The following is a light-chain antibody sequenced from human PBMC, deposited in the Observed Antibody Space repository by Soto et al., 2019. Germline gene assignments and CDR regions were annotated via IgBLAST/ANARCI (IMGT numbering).Light chain of an antibody. CDR3: CSYAGSSTFFYV. J-gene: IGLJ1*01. CDR2: EGS. Sequence: QSALTQPASVSGSPGQSITISCTGTSSDVGSYNLVSWYQQHPGKAPKLMIYEGSKRPSGVSNRFSGSKSGNTASRTISGLQAADEADYYCCSYAGSSTFFYVFGTGTKVTVL. CDR1: SSDVGSYNL. V-gene: IGLV2-23*03.